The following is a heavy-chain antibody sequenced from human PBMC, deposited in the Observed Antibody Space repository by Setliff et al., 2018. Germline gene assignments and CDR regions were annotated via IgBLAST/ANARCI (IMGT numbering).Heavy chain of an antibody. CDR1: GFTFDDYA. D-gene: IGHD1-26*01. CDR3: AGDPHRSDWRLDS. V-gene: IGHV3-9*01. Sequence: GGSLRLSCAASGFTFDDYAMHWVRQAPGKGLEWVSGISCNGGSRGYADSVKGRFTITRDNAKNSLYLHMNSMRAEDTAVYDCAGDPHRSDWRLDSWGQGTLVTVSS. CDR2: ISCNGGSR. J-gene: IGHJ4*02.